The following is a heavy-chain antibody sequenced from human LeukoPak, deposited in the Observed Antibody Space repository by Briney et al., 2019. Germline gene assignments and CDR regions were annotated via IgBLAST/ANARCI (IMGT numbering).Heavy chain of an antibody. Sequence: SETLSLTCAVYGGSFSGYYWSWIRQPPGKGLEWIGEINHSGSTYYNPSLKSRVTISVDTSKNQFSLKLSSVTAADTAVYYCARGDYGSGSPLDYWGQGTLVTVSS. J-gene: IGHJ4*02. CDR3: ARGDYGSGSPLDY. CDR2: INHSGST. CDR1: GGSFSGYY. D-gene: IGHD3-10*01. V-gene: IGHV4-34*01.